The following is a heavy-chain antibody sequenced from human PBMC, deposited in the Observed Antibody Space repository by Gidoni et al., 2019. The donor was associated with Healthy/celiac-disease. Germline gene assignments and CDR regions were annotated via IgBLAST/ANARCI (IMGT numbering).Heavy chain of an antibody. J-gene: IGHJ4*02. D-gene: IGHD5-12*01. CDR1: GGSISSGSYY. CDR2: IYTSGST. Sequence: QVQLQESGPGLVKPSQTLSLTCTVSGGSISSGSYYWSWIRQPAGKGLEWIGRIYTSGSTNYNPSLKSRVTISVDTSKNQFSRKLSSVTAADTAVYYCARDGLSSGRIDYWGQGTLVTVSS. V-gene: IGHV4-61*02. CDR3: ARDGLSSGRIDY.